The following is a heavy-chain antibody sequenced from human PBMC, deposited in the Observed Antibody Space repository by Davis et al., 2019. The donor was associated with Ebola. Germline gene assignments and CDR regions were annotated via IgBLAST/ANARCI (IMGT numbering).Heavy chain of an antibody. CDR1: GFTFSSYA. CDR3: AKGNQAGYPTTFDH. D-gene: IGHD3-9*01. Sequence: PGGSLRLSCAASGFTFSSYAMSWVRQAPGKGLQWVSSISDSGGSTYYADSVKGRFTISRDNAKNTLYLQMNSLRAEDTAIYYCAKGNQAGYPTTFDHWGQGTLVTVSS. V-gene: IGHV3-23*01. J-gene: IGHJ4*02. CDR2: ISDSGGST.